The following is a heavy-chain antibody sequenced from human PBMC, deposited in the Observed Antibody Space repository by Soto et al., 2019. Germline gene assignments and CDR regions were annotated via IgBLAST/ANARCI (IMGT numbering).Heavy chain of an antibody. Sequence: SETLSLTCTVSGGSISSSSYYWGWIRHPPGKGLEWIGSIYYSGSTYYNPSLKSRVTISVDTSKNQFSLKLSSVTAADTAVYYCASSALEYSSPASWFDPWGQGTLVTVS. CDR2: IYYSGST. CDR1: GGSISSSSYY. V-gene: IGHV4-39*01. J-gene: IGHJ5*02. CDR3: ASSALEYSSPASWFDP. D-gene: IGHD6-6*01.